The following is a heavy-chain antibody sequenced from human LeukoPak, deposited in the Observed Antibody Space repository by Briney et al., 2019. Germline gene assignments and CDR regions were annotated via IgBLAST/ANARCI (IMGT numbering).Heavy chain of an antibody. CDR2: IFRSGST. D-gene: IGHD4-11*01. V-gene: IGHV4-4*02. Sequence: SETLSLTCAVYGGSISTSHWWTWVRQPPGKGLEWIGEIFRSGSTDYNPSLKSRVTISVDKSNNQFSLKLTSVTASDTAVYYCARDSRVRSWYFDLWGRGTLVTVSS. J-gene: IGHJ2*01. CDR3: ARDSRVRSWYFDL. CDR1: GGSISTSHW.